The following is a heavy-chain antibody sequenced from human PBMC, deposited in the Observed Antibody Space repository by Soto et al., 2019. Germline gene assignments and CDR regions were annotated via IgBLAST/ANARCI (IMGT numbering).Heavy chain of an antibody. CDR3: ATIGDRDGFDR. D-gene: IGHD4-17*01. Sequence: EVQLVESGGGLVKPGESLRLSCAASGFAFITYNMKWVRQAPGKGLEWVSSISTSGTYVFYAGSVRGRFTIFRDDAKNSLHLQRNSLRAEDTALYYCATIGDRDGFDRWGQGTAVTVSA. CDR2: ISTSGTYV. CDR1: GFAFITYN. V-gene: IGHV3-21*06. J-gene: IGHJ3*01.